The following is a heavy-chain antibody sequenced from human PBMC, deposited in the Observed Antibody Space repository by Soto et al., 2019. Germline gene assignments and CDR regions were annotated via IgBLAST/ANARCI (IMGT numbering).Heavy chain of an antibody. J-gene: IGHJ4*02. CDR2: IYFRGNT. CDR3: ARLEGLATISYYFDF. Sequence: SETLSLTCSVSGDSINSDKYYWGWIRQPPGKGLEWIGSIYFRGNTYYNPSLQTRVTISLNKSKSQFSLKLNSVTAADSAVYFCARLEGLATISYYFDFWGQGALVTVSS. V-gene: IGHV4-39*01. CDR1: GDSINSDKYY. D-gene: IGHD3-9*01.